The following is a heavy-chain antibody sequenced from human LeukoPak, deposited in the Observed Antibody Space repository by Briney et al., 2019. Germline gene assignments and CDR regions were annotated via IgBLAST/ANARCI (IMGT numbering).Heavy chain of an antibody. CDR1: AGSIFGSY. J-gene: IGHJ4*02. CDR2: IYYSGST. Sequence: SETLSLTCNVSAGSIFGSYWSWVRQPPGEGLEWIGYIYYSGSTNSNPSLKSRVTISVDTSKNQFSLKLSSVTAADTAVYYCAIMFYYDSSGYYDYWGQGTLVTVSS. D-gene: IGHD3-22*01. CDR3: AIMFYYDSSGYYDY. V-gene: IGHV4-59*12.